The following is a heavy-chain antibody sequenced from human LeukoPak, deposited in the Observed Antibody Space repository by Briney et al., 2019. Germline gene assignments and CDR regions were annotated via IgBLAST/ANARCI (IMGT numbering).Heavy chain of an antibody. CDR3: ATGPSPTYYYGSGSFLNWFDP. CDR2: FDPEDGET. D-gene: IGHD3-10*01. V-gene: IGHV1-24*01. J-gene: IGHJ5*02. CDR1: GYTLTELS. Sequence: ASVKVSCKVSGYTLTELSMHWVRQAPGKGLEWMGGFDPEDGETIYAQKFQGRVTMTEDTSTDTAYMELRSLRSEDTAVYYCATGPSPTYYYGSGSFLNWFDPWGQGTLVTVSS.